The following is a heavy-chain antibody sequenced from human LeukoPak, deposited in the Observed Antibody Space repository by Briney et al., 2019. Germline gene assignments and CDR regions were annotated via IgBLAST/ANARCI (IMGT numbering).Heavy chain of an antibody. D-gene: IGHD6-6*01. Sequence: PSETLSLTCAVSGGSISSNNWWSWVRQPPGKGLEWIGEIYHSGNANYNPSLKTRVTMSVDKSKNQFSLILSSVTAADTAVYYCARDVGARLSGFWGQGTLVTVSS. CDR3: ARDVGARLSGF. J-gene: IGHJ4*02. CDR1: GGSISSNNW. V-gene: IGHV4-4*02. CDR2: IYHSGNA.